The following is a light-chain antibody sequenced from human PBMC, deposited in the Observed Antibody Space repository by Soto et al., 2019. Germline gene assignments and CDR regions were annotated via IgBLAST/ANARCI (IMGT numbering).Light chain of an antibody. J-gene: IGKJ1*01. CDR3: QQYISLST. V-gene: IGKV1-5*01. CDR1: QSISNW. CDR2: DAS. Sequence: IPMTQSPSSLPASVGDRVTITCRASQSISNWLAWYQQKPGKAPNLLIYDASSLQSGVPSRFSGSGFGTEFTLTISSLQPGDFATYYCQQYISLSTFGHGTKV.